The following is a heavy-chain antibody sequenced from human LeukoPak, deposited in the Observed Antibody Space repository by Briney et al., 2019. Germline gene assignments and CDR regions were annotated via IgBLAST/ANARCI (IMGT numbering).Heavy chain of an antibody. V-gene: IGHV4-34*01. D-gene: IGHD1-26*01. CDR1: GGSFSGYY. CDR3: ARGSGSYYLRYFDL. J-gene: IGHJ2*01. Sequence: SETLSLTCAVYGGSFSGYYWSWVRQPPGKGLEWIGEINHSGSTNYNPSLKSRVTISVDTSKNQFSLKLSSVTAADTAVYYCARGSGSYYLRYFDLWGRGTLVTVS. CDR2: INHSGST.